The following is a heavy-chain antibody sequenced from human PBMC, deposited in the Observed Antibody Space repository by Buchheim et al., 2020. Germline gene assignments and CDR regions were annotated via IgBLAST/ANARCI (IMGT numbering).Heavy chain of an antibody. V-gene: IGHV4-34*01. Sequence: QVQLQQWGAGLLKPSETLSLTCAVFGGSFSGYYWSWIRQPPEKGLEWIGEINDSGSTNYNPSLKSRVTISVDTSKNQFSLKLSSVTAADTAVYYCARGRTHIPAAGVRWFDPWGQGTL. CDR3: ARGRTHIPAAGVRWFDP. CDR2: INDSGST. J-gene: IGHJ5*02. CDR1: GGSFSGYY. D-gene: IGHD6-13*01.